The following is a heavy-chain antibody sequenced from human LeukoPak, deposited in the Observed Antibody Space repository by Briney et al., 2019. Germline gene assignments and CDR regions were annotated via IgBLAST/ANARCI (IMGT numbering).Heavy chain of an antibody. CDR1: GFTFSSYN. CDR2: ISSSSRTI. D-gene: IGHD2-15*01. Sequence: GGSLRLSCAASGFTFSSYNMNWVRQAPGKGLEWVSYISSSSRTIYYADSVKGRSTISRDNAKSSLYLQMNSLRVEDTAVYYCAGVASGGSGAGSSGPSGYWGQGTLVTVSS. J-gene: IGHJ4*02. CDR3: AGVASGGSGAGSSGPSGY. V-gene: IGHV3-48*04.